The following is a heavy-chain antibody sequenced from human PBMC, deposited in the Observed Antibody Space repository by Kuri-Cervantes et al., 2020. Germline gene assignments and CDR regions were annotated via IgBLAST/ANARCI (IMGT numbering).Heavy chain of an antibody. CDR1: GFTVSSNY. CDR3: ARDQRGVVVAATPIDY. V-gene: IGHV3-66*01. CDR2: IYSGGST. Sequence: GGSLRLSCAASGFTVSSNYMSWVRQAPGKGLEWVSVIYSGGSTYYADSVKGRFTISRDNAKNSLYLQMNSLGAEDTAVYYCARDQRGVVVAATPIDYWGQGTLVTVSS. D-gene: IGHD2-15*01. J-gene: IGHJ4*02.